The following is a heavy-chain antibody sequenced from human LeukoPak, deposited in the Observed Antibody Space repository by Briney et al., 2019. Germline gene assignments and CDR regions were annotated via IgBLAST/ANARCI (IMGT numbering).Heavy chain of an antibody. V-gene: IGHV1-2*02. D-gene: IGHD3-9*01. CDR1: GYTFTGYY. CDR3: ARRSGYDILTGYYRPELDY. Sequence: GASVKVSCKAPGYTFTGYYMHWVGQAPGQGLEWMGWINPNSGGTNYAQKFQGRVTMTRDTSISTAYMELSRLRSDDTAVYYCARRSGYDILTGYYRPELDYWGQGTLVTVSS. J-gene: IGHJ4*02. CDR2: INPNSGGT.